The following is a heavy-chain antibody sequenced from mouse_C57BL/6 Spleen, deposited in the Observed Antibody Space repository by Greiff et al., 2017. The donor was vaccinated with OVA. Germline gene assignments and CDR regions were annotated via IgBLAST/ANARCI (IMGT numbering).Heavy chain of an antibody. CDR2: INPNNGGT. J-gene: IGHJ2*01. CDR3: AREGPRSYYFDY. V-gene: IGHV1-26*01. Sequence: EVQLQQSGPELVKPGASVKISCKASGYTFTDYYMNWVKQSHGKSLEWIGDINPNNGGTSYNQKFKGKATLTVDKSSSTAYMELRSLTSEDSAVYYCAREGPRSYYFDYWGQGTTLTVSS. CDR1: GYTFTDYY. D-gene: IGHD3-3*01.